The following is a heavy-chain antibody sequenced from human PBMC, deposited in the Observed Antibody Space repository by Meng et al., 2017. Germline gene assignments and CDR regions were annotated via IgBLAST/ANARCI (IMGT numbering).Heavy chain of an antibody. Sequence: RLVESGGGLVKPGGSLRLSCAASGFTFSSYSMNWVRQAPGKGLEWVSSISSSSYIYYADSVKGRFTISRDNAKNSLYLQMNSLRAEDTAVYYCARVISGWSYNWFDPWGQGTLVTVSS. J-gene: IGHJ5*02. CDR1: GFTFSSYS. CDR2: ISSSSYI. CDR3: ARVISGWSYNWFDP. V-gene: IGHV3-21*01. D-gene: IGHD6-19*01.